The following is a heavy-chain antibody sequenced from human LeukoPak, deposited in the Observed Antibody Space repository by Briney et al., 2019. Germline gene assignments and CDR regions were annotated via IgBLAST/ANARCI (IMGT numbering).Heavy chain of an antibody. Sequence: GGSPRLSCAASGFTFSSYAMSWVRQAPGKGLEWVSAISGSGGSTYYADSVKGRFTISRDNSKNTLYLQMNSLRAEDTAVYYCAKDPVAVVVPAAIQGYWGQGTLVTVSS. V-gene: IGHV3-23*01. D-gene: IGHD2-2*02. CDR1: GFTFSSYA. CDR2: ISGSGGST. J-gene: IGHJ4*02. CDR3: AKDPVAVVVPAAIQGY.